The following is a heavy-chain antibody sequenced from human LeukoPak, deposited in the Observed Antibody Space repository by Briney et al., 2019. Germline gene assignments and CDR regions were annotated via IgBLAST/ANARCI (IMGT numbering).Heavy chain of an antibody. D-gene: IGHD6-13*01. V-gene: IGHV3-7*01. CDR1: GFTFSSYW. J-gene: IGHJ4*02. CDR2: IKQDGSEK. CDR3: ARSLDVATIAAAGTFDY. Sequence: GGSLRLSCAATGFTFSSYWMSWVRQAPGKGLEWVANIKQDGSEKYYVDSVKGRFTISRDNAKNSLYLQMNSLRAEDTAVYYCARSLDVATIAAAGTFDYWGQGTLVTVSS.